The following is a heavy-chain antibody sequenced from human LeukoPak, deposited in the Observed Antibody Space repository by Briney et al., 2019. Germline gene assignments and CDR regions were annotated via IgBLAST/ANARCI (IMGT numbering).Heavy chain of an antibody. D-gene: IGHD6-19*01. CDR2: IYSGGST. CDR3: ARGNTAVADFDY. V-gene: IGHV3-53*01. CDR1: GFTVSSNY. Sequence: GGSLRLSCAASGFTVSSNYMSWVRQAPGKGLEWVSVIYSGGSTYYADSVKGRFTISRDNSKNTLYLQMNSLRAEDTAVYYCARGNTAVADFDYWGQGTLVTVSS. J-gene: IGHJ4*02.